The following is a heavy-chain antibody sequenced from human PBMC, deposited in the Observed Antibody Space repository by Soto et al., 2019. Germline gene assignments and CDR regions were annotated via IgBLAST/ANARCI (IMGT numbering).Heavy chain of an antibody. V-gene: IGHV1-2*02. Sequence: ASVKVSCKASGYTFNDYYMHWVRQAPGQGLEWMGWINPNSGGTNYAQKFQGRVTMTRDTSISTAYMELSRLRSDDTAVYYCARKLELRGSYYYYYDMDVWGQGTTVTVSS. CDR1: GYTFNDYY. CDR3: ARKLELRGSYYYYYDMDV. J-gene: IGHJ6*02. CDR2: INPNSGGT. D-gene: IGHD1-7*01.